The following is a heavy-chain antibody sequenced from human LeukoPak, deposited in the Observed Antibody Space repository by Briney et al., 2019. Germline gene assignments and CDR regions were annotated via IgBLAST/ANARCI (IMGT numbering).Heavy chain of an antibody. CDR3: ATYRQVLLPFES. J-gene: IGHJ4*02. CDR1: GFTFSSYW. Sequence: GGSLRLSCVASGFTFSSYWMHWVRQAPGKGLVWVSRINSDGSSTKCADSVKGRFTISRDNAKNTLYLQMNSLRVEDTAIYYCATYRQVLLPFESWGQGTLVTVSS. CDR2: INSDGSST. V-gene: IGHV3-74*03. D-gene: IGHD5-18*01.